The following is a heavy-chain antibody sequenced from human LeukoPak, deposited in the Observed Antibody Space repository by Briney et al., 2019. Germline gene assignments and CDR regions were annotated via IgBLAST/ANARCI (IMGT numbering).Heavy chain of an antibody. CDR1: GFTFSTYS. V-gene: IGHV3-48*02. D-gene: IGHD3-22*01. Sequence: GGSLRLSCAASGFTFSTYSMIWVRQAPGRGLEWVSYISTGSSTIHYADSVQGRFTISRDNAKNSLYLQMNSLRDEDTAVYYCTSTQLLLPYHWGQGTLVTVSS. CDR3: TSTQLLLPYH. CDR2: ISTGSSTI. J-gene: IGHJ5*02.